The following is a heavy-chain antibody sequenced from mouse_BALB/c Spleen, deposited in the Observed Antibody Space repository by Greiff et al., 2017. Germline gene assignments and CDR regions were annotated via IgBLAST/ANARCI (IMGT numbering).Heavy chain of an antibody. CDR1: GFNIKDTY. Sequence: EVQLQESGAELVKPGASVKLSCTASGFNIKDTYMHWVKQRPEQGLEWIGRIDPANGNTKYDPKFQGKATITADTSSNTAYLQLRSLTSEDTAVYYCARSWDGFAYWGQGTLVTVSA. D-gene: IGHD4-1*01. CDR2: IDPANGNT. CDR3: ARSWDGFAY. V-gene: IGHV14-3*02. J-gene: IGHJ3*01.